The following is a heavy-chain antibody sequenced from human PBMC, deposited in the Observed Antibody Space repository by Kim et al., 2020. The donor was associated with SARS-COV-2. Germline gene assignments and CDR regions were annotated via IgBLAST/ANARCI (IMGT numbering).Heavy chain of an antibody. J-gene: IGHJ4*02. V-gene: IGHV4-39*01. D-gene: IGHD6-13*01. CDR3: ARRSQQLVPDY. CDR2: IYYSGST. Sequence: SETLSLTCTVSGGSISSSSYYWGWIRQPPGKGLEWIGSIYYSGSTYYNPSLKSRVTISVDTSKNQFSLKLSSVTAADTAVYYCARRSQQLVPDYWGQGTLVTVSS. CDR1: GGSISSSSYY.